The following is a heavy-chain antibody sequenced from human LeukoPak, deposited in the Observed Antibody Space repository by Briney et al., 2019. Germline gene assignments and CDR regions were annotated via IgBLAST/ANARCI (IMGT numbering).Heavy chain of an antibody. J-gene: IGHJ4*02. CDR2: IRYDGSNK. CDR1: GFIFNTYG. Sequence: GGSLRLSCAASGFIFNTYGMHWVRQAPGKGLEWVAFIRYDGSNKYYADSAKGRFTISRDNSKNTLYLQMNSLGDEDTAVYYCAKARDIAPDYWGQGTLVTVSS. V-gene: IGHV3-30*02. CDR3: AKARDIAPDY. D-gene: IGHD2-15*01.